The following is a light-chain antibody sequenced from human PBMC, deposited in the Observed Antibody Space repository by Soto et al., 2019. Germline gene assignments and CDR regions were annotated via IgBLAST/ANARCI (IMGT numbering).Light chain of an antibody. J-gene: IGKJ3*01. CDR3: HQFGSSPFT. V-gene: IGKV3-20*01. CDR2: GAS. CDR1: QTPSDNY. Sequence: EIVLTQSPGTLYLFPGESATHSCKASQTPSDNYFARYQQTVGQAPSLLVYGASLRAAAVPHRFSGSGSRTECNLTINRVGPEDFAVYYFHQFGSSPFTFGLGTRV.